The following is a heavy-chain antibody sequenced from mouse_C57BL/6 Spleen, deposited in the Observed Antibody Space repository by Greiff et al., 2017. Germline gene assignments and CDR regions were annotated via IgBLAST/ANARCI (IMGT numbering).Heavy chain of an antibody. CDR3: ARWGVYDGYFDD. Sequence: QVQLQPSGAELARPGASVKMSCKASGYTFTSYTMHWVKQRPGQGLEWIGYINPSSGYTKYNQKFKDKATLTADKSSSTAYMQLSSLTSEDSAVYYYARWGVYDGYFDDWGQGTTLTVSS. J-gene: IGHJ2*01. CDR1: GYTFTSYT. V-gene: IGHV1-4*01. CDR2: INPSSGYT. D-gene: IGHD2-12*01.